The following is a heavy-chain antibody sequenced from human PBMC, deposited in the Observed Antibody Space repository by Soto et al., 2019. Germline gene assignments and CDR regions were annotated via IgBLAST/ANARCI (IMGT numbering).Heavy chain of an antibody. CDR2: IIPIFGTA. V-gene: IGHV1-69*01. CDR1: GGTFSSYT. Sequence: QVQLVQSGAEVKKPGSSVKVSCKASGGTFSSYTISWVQQAPGQGLEWMGGIIPIFGTANYAQKFQGRVTITADESTSTAYMVLSSLRYEDTAVYYCARDVVSSSSGLFDYWGQGTLVTVSS. D-gene: IGHD6-6*01. CDR3: ARDVVSSSSGLFDY. J-gene: IGHJ4*02.